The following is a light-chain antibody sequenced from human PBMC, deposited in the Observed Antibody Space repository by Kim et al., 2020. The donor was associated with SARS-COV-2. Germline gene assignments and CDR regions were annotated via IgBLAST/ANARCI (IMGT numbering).Light chain of an antibody. CDR1: KLGDKY. V-gene: IGLV3-1*01. CDR3: QAWDSSIYV. CDR2: RDN. J-gene: IGLJ1*01. Sequence: SVSPGQTASITCSGDKLGDKYASWYQQKPGQSPVLVIYRDNERPSGIPERFSGSNSGNTATLTISGTQAMDEADYYCQAWDSSIYVFGTGTKVTVL.